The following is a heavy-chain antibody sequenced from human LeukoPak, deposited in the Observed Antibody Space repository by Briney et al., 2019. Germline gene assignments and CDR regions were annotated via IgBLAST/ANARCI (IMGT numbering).Heavy chain of an antibody. J-gene: IGHJ4*02. CDR1: GFNFNNYA. CDR3: ARAFNWNDLGN. D-gene: IGHD1-20*01. CDR2: IVSDGTST. Sequence: GGSLRLSCAASGFNFNNYAMSWVRHTPGKGLVWVSRIVSDGTSTNYADSVKGRFTISRDNAKNTLYLQMNSLRAEDTAVYYCARAFNWNDLGNWGQGTLVTVSS. V-gene: IGHV3-74*01.